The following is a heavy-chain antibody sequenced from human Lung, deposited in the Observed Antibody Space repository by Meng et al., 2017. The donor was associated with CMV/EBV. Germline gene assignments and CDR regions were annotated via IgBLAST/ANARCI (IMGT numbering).Heavy chain of an antibody. CDR2: ISWNSGTI. V-gene: IGHV3-9*03. J-gene: IGHJ4*03. CDR1: GFTFDGHA. CDR3: AKGSYSLAGSYFDY. Sequence: SLKISCAASGFTFDGHAMHWVRQAPGKGLEWVSCISWNSGTIYYADSVKGRFTISRDNDKTSLYLEMNSLRAEDMAFYYCAKGSYSLAGSYFDYWGQGMXVTVSS. D-gene: IGHD3-10*01.